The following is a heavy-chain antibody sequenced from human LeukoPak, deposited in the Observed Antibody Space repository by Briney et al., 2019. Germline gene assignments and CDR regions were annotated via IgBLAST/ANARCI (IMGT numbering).Heavy chain of an antibody. CDR2: IYSGGST. Sequence: GGSLRLSCAASGFTFSSYWMSWVRQAPGKGLEWVSVIYSGGSTYYADSVKGRFTISMDNAKNSLYLQMNSLRAEDTAVYYCARGRAGWVAAGDYWGQGTLVTVSS. J-gene: IGHJ4*02. D-gene: IGHD6-13*01. V-gene: IGHV3-66*01. CDR1: GFTFSSYW. CDR3: ARGRAGWVAAGDY.